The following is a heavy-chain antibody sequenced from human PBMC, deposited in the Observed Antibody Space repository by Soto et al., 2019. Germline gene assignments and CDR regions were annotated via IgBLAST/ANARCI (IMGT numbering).Heavy chain of an antibody. D-gene: IGHD2-15*01. CDR3: VRVVVAATVYMDV. CDR2: MNPNSGNT. J-gene: IGHJ6*03. CDR1: GYTFTIYD. V-gene: IGHV1-8*01. Sequence: ASVKVYCKAAGYTFTIYDINWGRQATGQGLEWMGWMNPNSGNTGYAQKFQGRVTMTRNTSISTAYMELSSLRSEDTAVYYCVRVVVAATVYMDVRGKGTTVTVSS.